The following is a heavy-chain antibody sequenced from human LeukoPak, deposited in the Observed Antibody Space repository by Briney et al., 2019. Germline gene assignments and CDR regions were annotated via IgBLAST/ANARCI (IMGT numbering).Heavy chain of an antibody. Sequence: PSETLSLTCAVYGGSFSGYYWSWIRQPPGKGLEWIGEINHSGSTNYNPSLKSRVTMSVDTSKNQFSLKLSSVTAADTAVYYCARPLRSYYFDYWGQGTLVTVSS. CDR2: INHSGST. V-gene: IGHV4-34*01. CDR1: GGSFSGYY. CDR3: ARPLRSYYFDY. J-gene: IGHJ4*02.